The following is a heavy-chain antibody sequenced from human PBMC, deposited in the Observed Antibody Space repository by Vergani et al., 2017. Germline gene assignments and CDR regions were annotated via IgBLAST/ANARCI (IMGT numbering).Heavy chain of an antibody. CDR3: VHRLGYFDWDGAFDV. D-gene: IGHD3-9*01. V-gene: IGHV2-5*01. Sequence: QITLRESGPTLVKPTQTLTLPCTFSGFSLTTGGEGVGWLRQPPGRALEWLAFVDWNDDERYSPSLKSRVTITKDTSKNEVILTMATMDTVDTATYYCVHRLGYFDWDGAFDVWGPGTMVTVSS. CDR2: VDWNDDE. CDR1: GFSLTTGGEG. J-gene: IGHJ3*01.